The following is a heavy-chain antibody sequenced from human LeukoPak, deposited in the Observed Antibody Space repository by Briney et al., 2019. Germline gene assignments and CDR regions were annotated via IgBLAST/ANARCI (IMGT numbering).Heavy chain of an antibody. D-gene: IGHD6-19*01. Sequence: GGSLRLSCAASGFTFSSFAMSWVRQAPGNGLEWVSVISGSGGSTYYADSVKGRFTISRDNSKNTLYLQMNSLRAEDTAVYYCAKGNEQWLVHYWGQGTLVTVSS. V-gene: IGHV3-23*01. CDR2: ISGSGGST. J-gene: IGHJ4*02. CDR1: GFTFSSFA. CDR3: AKGNEQWLVHY.